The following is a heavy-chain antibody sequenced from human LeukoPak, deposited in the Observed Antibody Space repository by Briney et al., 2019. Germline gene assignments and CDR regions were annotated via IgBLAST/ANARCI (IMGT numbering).Heavy chain of an antibody. D-gene: IGHD1-1*01. CDR3: AKDKYGISHILDY. CDR1: GFTFSDYY. V-gene: IGHV3-11*01. J-gene: IGHJ4*02. CDR2: ISSSGSTI. Sequence: GGSLRLSCAASGFTFSDYYMSWIRQAPGKGLEWVSYISSSGSTIYYADSVKGRFTISRDNAKNSLYLQMNSLRAEDTALYYCAKDKYGISHILDYWGQGTLVTVSS.